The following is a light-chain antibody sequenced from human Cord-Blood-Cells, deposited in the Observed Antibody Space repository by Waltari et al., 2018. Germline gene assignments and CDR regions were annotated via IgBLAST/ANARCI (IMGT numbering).Light chain of an antibody. V-gene: IGLV2-11*01. CDR3: CSYAGSYAGV. CDR2: DVS. CDR1: SSDVGGYNY. J-gene: IGLJ3*02. Sequence: QSALTHPRSVSGSPGQSVTISCTGTSSDVGGYNYVSWYPQHPGKAPKLMIYDVSKRPSGVLDRFSGSKSGSTASRSISGRQAEDEADYNCCSYAGSYAGVFGGGTKLSVL.